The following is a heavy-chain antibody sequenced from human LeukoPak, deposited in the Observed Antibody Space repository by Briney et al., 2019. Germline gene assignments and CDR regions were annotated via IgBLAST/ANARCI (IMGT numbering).Heavy chain of an antibody. D-gene: IGHD1-26*01. CDR2: ISSSGSTM. Sequence: GGSLRLSCAASGFTFTDYYMSWIRQAPGKGLEWVSYISSSGSTMYYADSVKGRFTISRDNAKNSLYLQMNNLRAEDTAVYYCARPREGGATPYYFYYMDVWGKGTTVTVSS. CDR3: ARPREGGATPYYFYYMDV. J-gene: IGHJ6*03. CDR1: GFTFTDYY. V-gene: IGHV3-11*04.